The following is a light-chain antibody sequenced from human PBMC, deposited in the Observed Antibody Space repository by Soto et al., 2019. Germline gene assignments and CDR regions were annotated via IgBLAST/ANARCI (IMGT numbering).Light chain of an antibody. V-gene: IGKV1-5*03. CDR3: QQYNSYVYT. J-gene: IGKJ2*01. CDR2: KAS. CDR1: QSISSW. Sequence: DIQVTHSPSTLSASVGDRVTITCRASQSISSWLAWYQQKPGKAPKLLIYKASSLESGVPSRFSGSGSGTEFTLTISSLQPDDFATYYCQQYNSYVYTFGQGTKVDIK.